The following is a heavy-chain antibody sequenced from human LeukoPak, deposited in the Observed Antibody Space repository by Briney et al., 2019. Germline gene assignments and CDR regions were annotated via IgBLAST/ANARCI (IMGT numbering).Heavy chain of an antibody. Sequence: SETLSLTCTVSGGSIRGYYWSWIRQPPGKGLEWIGYIYYSGSTNYNPSLKSRVAISVDTSKNQFSLKLSSVTAADTAVYYCASYSSSLEYFHPWGHGTLVTVSS. V-gene: IGHV4-59*01. D-gene: IGHD6-13*01. CDR1: GGSIRGYY. CDR2: IYYSGST. CDR3: ASYSSSLEYFHP. J-gene: IGHJ1*01.